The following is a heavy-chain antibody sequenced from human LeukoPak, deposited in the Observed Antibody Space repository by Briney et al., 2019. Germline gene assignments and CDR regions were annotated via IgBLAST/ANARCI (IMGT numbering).Heavy chain of an antibody. Sequence: SETLSLTCTVSGGSISSYYWSWIRQPPGKGLEWIGYIYYSGSTNYNPSLKSRVTISVDTSKNQFSLKLGSVTAADTAVYYCARDYYGSGSRDHFDYWGQGTLVTVSS. CDR3: ARDYYGSGSRDHFDY. V-gene: IGHV4-59*01. CDR1: GGSISSYY. CDR2: IYYSGST. J-gene: IGHJ4*02. D-gene: IGHD3-10*01.